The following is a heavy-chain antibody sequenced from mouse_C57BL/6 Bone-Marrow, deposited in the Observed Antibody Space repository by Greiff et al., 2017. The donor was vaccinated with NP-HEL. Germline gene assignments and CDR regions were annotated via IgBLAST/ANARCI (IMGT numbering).Heavy chain of an antibody. CDR1: GYTFTSYG. J-gene: IGHJ2*01. CDR3: ARKWLLPDY. Sequence: QVQLQQSGAELARPGASVKLSCKASGYTFTSYGISWVKQRTGQGFEWIGEIYPRSGNTYYNEKFKGKATLTADKSSSTAYMELRSLTSEDSAVYFCARKWLLPDYWGQGTTLTVSS. D-gene: IGHD2-3*01. CDR2: IYPRSGNT. V-gene: IGHV1-81*01.